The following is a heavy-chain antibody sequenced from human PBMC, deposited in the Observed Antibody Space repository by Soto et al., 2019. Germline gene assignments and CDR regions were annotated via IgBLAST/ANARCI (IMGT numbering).Heavy chain of an antibody. CDR1: GYTFTDYS. J-gene: IGHJ4*02. Sequence: QVQLVQSGAEVKKPGASVKVSCKTSGYTFTDYSMNWVRQAPGQRLEWMGWFNTHNGHTQYSPRFDDRVTMTTDPSTSTAYMELKGLRSDDTAVYYCARTDTWAYWGQGTLVTVSS. CDR2: FNTHNGHT. V-gene: IGHV1-18*04. CDR3: ARTDTWAY. D-gene: IGHD2-2*02.